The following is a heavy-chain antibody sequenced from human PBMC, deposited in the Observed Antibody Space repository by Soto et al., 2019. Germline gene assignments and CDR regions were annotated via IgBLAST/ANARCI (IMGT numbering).Heavy chain of an antibody. V-gene: IGHV3-30*14. J-gene: IGHJ3*02. D-gene: IGHD1-1*01. Sequence: PGGSLRLSCAASGFTFSSYAMHWVRQAPGKGLEWVAVISYDGSNKYYTDLVRGRFTVSRDHLKNTVYLQMNDLRPDDTALYFCASWLQREHAYDIWGLGTMVTVPS. CDR2: ISYDGSNK. CDR1: GFTFSSYA. CDR3: ASWLQREHAYDI.